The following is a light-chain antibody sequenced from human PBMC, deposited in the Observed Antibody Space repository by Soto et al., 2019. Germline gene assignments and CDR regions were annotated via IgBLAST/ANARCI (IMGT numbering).Light chain of an antibody. CDR2: CVS. J-gene: IGKJ3*01. V-gene: IGKV3D-15*01. CDR3: QQYNDWPVT. CDR1: QSVSVN. Sequence: EIVMTQSPGTLSVSPGERATLSCRASQSVSVNLAWYKQKPGQAPRVLIYCVSTSATVIPARFSGSESGTEFTLTISSLQSEDFAVYYCQQYNDWPVTFGPGTKVYIK.